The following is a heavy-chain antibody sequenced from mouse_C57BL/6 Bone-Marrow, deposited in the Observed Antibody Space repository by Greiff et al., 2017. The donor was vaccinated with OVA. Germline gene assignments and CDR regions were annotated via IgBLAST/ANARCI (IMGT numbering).Heavy chain of an antibody. V-gene: IGHV3-6*01. D-gene: IGHD1-1*01. CDR3: ARDYYGIPFRF. CDR1: GYSITSGYY. CDR2: ISYDGSN. Sequence: ESGPGLVKPSQSLSLTCSVTGYSITSGYYWNWIRQFPGNKLEWMGYISYDGSNNYNPSLKNRISITRDTSKNQCFLKLNSVTTEDTATYYCARDYYGIPFRFWGQGTLVTVSA. J-gene: IGHJ3*01.